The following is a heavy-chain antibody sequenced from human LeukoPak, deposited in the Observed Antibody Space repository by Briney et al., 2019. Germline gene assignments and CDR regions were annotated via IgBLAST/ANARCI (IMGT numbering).Heavy chain of an antibody. CDR3: ARGGDGYNYGHYFDY. CDR1: GFTVSSNY. D-gene: IGHD5-24*01. J-gene: IGHJ4*02. Sequence: GGSLRLSCAASGFTVSSNYMSWVRQAPGKGLVWVSVIYSGGSTYYAASVKGRCTISRDNSKNTLYLQMNSLRAEDTAVYYCARGGDGYNYGHYFDYWGQGALVTVSS. CDR2: IYSGGST. V-gene: IGHV3-53*01.